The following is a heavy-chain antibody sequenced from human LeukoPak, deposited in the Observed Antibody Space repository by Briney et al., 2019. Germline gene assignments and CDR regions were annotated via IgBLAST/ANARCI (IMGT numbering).Heavy chain of an antibody. D-gene: IGHD3-22*01. J-gene: IGHJ4*02. V-gene: IGHV4-34*01. CDR3: ARETHYYDSSGPFDY. CDR2: INHSGST. Sequence: SETLSLTCAVYGGSFSGYYWSWIRQPPGKGLEWIGGINHSGSTNYNPSLKSRVTISVDTSKNQFSLKLSSVTAADTAVYYCARETHYYDSSGPFDYWGQGTLVTVSS. CDR1: GGSFSGYY.